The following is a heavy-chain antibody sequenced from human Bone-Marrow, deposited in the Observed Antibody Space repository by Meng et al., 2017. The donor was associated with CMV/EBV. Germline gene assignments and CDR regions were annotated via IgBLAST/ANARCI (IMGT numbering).Heavy chain of an antibody. CDR3: ARSSGWSRFDH. CDR2: INPSADT. D-gene: IGHD6-19*01. Sequence: VHLVLSGAGLKKPRASVQVSGKASGYTHTYYYIHWVRQAPGQWLEWMRWINPSADTNYAQNCQGRVTMTRHMSINTVYMELSRLTSDDTAVDYCARSSGWSRFDHWGQGTLVTVSS. V-gene: IGHV1-2*02. CDR1: GYTHTYYY. J-gene: IGHJ4*02.